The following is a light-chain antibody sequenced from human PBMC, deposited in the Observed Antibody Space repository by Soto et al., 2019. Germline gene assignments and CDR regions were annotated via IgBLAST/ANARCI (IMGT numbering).Light chain of an antibody. Sequence: DIVMTQYPATLSVSPGERATLSCRASHRVSSYLAWYQQKPGQAPRLLIYATSTRATGIPARFSGSGSGTEFTLTISSLQSEDFAVYFCQQYENWPPVTFGGGTKVDIK. J-gene: IGKJ4*01. CDR1: HRVSSY. CDR2: ATS. CDR3: QQYENWPPVT. V-gene: IGKV3-15*01.